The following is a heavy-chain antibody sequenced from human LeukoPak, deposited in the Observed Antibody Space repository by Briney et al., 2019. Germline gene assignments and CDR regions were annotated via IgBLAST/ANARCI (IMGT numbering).Heavy chain of an antibody. D-gene: IGHD5-18*01. CDR1: GFTVSSNY. Sequence: GGSLRLSCAASGFTVSSNYMSWVRQAPGKGLEWVSAIYSGINTHYADSVKGRFTISRDNSKNTLYLQMNSLRAEDTAVYYCAKDKFSYGQPFDYWGQGTLVTVSS. V-gene: IGHV3-53*01. CDR2: IYSGINT. J-gene: IGHJ4*02. CDR3: AKDKFSYGQPFDY.